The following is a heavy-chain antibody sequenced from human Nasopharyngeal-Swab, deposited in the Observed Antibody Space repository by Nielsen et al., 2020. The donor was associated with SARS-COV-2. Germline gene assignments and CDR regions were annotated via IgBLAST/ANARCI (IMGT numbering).Heavy chain of an antibody. CDR2: ISYDGSNK. J-gene: IGHJ6*02. V-gene: IGHV3-30*03. CDR3: ARSYYGAYYYGMDV. CDR1: GFTFSSYG. Sequence: GGSLRLSCAASGFTFSSYGMHWVRQAPGKGLEWVAVISYDGSNKYYADPVKGRFTISRDNSKNTLYLQMNSPRAEDTAVYYCARSYYGAYYYGMDVWGQRTTVTVSS. D-gene: IGHD4-17*01.